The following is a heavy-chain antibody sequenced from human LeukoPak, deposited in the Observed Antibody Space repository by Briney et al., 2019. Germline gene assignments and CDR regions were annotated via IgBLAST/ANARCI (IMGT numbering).Heavy chain of an antibody. CDR3: AKTWIQLWLYFDY. J-gene: IGHJ4*02. CDR1: GFTFSSYA. Sequence: GGSLRLSRAASGFTFSSYAMSWVRQAPGKRLEWVSAISGSGDSTYYADSVKGRFTISRDNSKNTLYLQMNSLRAEDTAVYYCAKTWIQLWLYFDYWGQGTLVTVSS. CDR2: ISGSGDST. D-gene: IGHD5-18*01. V-gene: IGHV3-23*01.